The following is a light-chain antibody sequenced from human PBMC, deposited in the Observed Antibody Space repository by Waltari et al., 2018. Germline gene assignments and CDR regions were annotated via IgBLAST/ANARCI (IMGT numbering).Light chain of an antibody. CDR1: SSNIGADS. CDR2: RND. Sequence: QSVLTQPPSASGTPGQRVLISCSGSSSNIGADSVDWYQQFQGKAPKLLIYRNDHRPSGVPDRFSGSKSGTSASLALSGLQSEDEVDYYCAAWDKILSAYVFGTGTKVTVL. V-gene: IGLV1-44*01. J-gene: IGLJ1*01. CDR3: AAWDKILSAYV.